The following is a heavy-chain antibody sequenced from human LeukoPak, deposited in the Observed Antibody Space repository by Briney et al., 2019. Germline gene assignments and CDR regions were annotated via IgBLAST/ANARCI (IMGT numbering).Heavy chain of an antibody. CDR3: ARDLLRSPGGFGDFDY. CDR1: GGSISSSNYY. Sequence: SQTLSLTCIVSGGSISSSNYYWGWIRQPPGKGLECIGSIYYSGSSYYNPSLKSRVTISVDTSKNQFSLKLSSVTAADTAVYYCARDLLRSPGGFGDFDYWGQGTLVTVSS. V-gene: IGHV4-39*07. J-gene: IGHJ4*02. CDR2: IYYSGSS. D-gene: IGHD3-3*01.